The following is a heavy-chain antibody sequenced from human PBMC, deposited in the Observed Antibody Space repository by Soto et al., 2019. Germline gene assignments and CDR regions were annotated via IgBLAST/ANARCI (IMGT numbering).Heavy chain of an antibody. Sequence: SETLSLTCTVSGGSVSSGSYYWSWIRQPPGKGLEWIGYIYYSGSTNYNPSLKSRVTISVDTSKNQFSLKLSSVTAAGTAVYYCARADCSSTSCSWRDYYGMDVWGQGTTVTVSS. V-gene: IGHV4-61*01. CDR3: ARADCSSTSCSWRDYYGMDV. CDR1: GGSVSSGSYY. D-gene: IGHD2-2*01. CDR2: IYYSGST. J-gene: IGHJ6*02.